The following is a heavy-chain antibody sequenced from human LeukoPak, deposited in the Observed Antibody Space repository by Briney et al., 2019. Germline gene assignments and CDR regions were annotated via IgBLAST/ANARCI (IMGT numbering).Heavy chain of an antibody. CDR2: ISYDGSNK. Sequence: PGGSLRLSCAASGCTFSSYGMHWVREAPGKGLEWVAVISYDGSNKYYADSLKGRFTISRDNSKNTLYLQMNSLRAEDTAVYYCARLGEYYYDSSGYDFDYWGQGTLVTVSS. CDR1: GCTFSSYG. J-gene: IGHJ4*02. D-gene: IGHD3-22*01. V-gene: IGHV3-30*03. CDR3: ARLGEYYYDSSGYDFDY.